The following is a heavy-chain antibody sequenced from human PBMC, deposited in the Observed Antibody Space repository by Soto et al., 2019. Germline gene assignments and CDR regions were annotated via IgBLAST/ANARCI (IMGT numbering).Heavy chain of an antibody. CDR3: ARSPRRVDGKWYLDY. Sequence: QVQLQESGPGLVKPSGTLSLTRGVSGDFFRDSNWWTWVRQPPGKGLEWIGDILHTGSTDYSPSLRSRVTISIDTSKKEFSLNLTSVTATDTAVYYCARSPRRVDGKWYLDYWGQGVLVTVSS. J-gene: IGHJ4*02. D-gene: IGHD2-15*01. CDR2: ILHTGST. CDR1: GDFFRDSNW. V-gene: IGHV4-4*02.